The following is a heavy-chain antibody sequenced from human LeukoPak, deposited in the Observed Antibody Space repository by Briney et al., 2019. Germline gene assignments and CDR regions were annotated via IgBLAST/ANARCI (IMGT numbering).Heavy chain of an antibody. CDR3: ARDQANFWSGYRPYYYYGMDL. Sequence: GSLRLSCAASGFTFSSYAMSWIRQPPGKGLEWIGEINHSGSTNYNPSLKSRVTISVDTSKNQFSLKLSSVTAADTAVYYCARDQANFWSGYRPYYYYGMDLWGQGTTVTVSS. J-gene: IGHJ6*02. CDR1: GFTFSSYA. D-gene: IGHD3-3*01. V-gene: IGHV4-34*01. CDR2: INHSGST.